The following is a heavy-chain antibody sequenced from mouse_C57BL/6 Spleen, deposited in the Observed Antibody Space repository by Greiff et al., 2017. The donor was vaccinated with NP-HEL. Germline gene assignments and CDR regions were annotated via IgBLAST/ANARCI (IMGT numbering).Heavy chain of an antibody. V-gene: IGHV1-47*01. Sequence: QVQLQQSGAELVKPGASVKLSCKASGYTFTTYPIEWMKQNHGKSLEWIGKFHPYNDDTKYNEKFKGKATLTVEKSSSTVYLELSRLTPDDSAVYYCALIYYGNYYAMDYWGQGTSVTVSS. CDR2: FHPYNDDT. D-gene: IGHD2-1*01. CDR3: ALIYYGNYYAMDY. CDR1: GYTFTTYP. J-gene: IGHJ4*01.